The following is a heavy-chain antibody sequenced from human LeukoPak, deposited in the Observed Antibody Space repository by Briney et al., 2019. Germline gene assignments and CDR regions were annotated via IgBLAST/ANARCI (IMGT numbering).Heavy chain of an antibody. J-gene: IGHJ5*02. Sequence: PSETLSLTCTVSGGSISSSSYYWGWIRQPPGKGLEWIGYIHYSGSTYYNPSLKSRVTISVDTSKNQFSLKLRYVTAADTAVYYCARTYMTSARFDPWGQGTLVTVSS. CDR3: ARTYMTSARFDP. CDR1: GGSISSSSYY. D-gene: IGHD2-21*02. CDR2: IHYSGST. V-gene: IGHV4-31*03.